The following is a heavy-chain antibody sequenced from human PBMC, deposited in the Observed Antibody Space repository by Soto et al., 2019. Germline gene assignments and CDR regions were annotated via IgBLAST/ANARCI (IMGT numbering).Heavy chain of an antibody. D-gene: IGHD6-13*01. CDR1: GGTFSSYA. V-gene: IGHV1-69*13. CDR2: IIPIFGTA. J-gene: IGHJ4*02. Sequence: GASVKVSCKASGGTFSSYAISWVRQAPGQGLEWMGGIIPIFGTANYAQKFQGRVTITADESTSTAYMELSSLRSEDTAVYYCARGEIAAAGIDYWGQGTLVTVSS. CDR3: ARGEIAAAGIDY.